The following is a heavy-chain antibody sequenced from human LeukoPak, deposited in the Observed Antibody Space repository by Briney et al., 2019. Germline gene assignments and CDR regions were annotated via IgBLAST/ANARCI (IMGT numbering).Heavy chain of an antibody. Sequence: GGSLRLSCAASGFTFSSYGMHWVRQAPGKGLEWVAFIRYDGSNKYYADSVKGRFTISRDNAKNSLYLQMNSRRAEDTAVYYCARESGYYLGSSAFDIWGQGTMVTVSS. CDR1: GFTFSSYG. CDR3: ARESGYYLGSSAFDI. J-gene: IGHJ3*02. V-gene: IGHV3-30*02. D-gene: IGHD3-22*01. CDR2: IRYDGSNK.